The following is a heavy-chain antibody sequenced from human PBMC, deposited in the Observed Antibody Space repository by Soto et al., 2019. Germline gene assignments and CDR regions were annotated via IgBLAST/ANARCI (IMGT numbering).Heavy chain of an antibody. J-gene: IGHJ3*02. V-gene: IGHV1-8*01. D-gene: IGHD2-15*01. CDR2: MNPNSGNT. CDR1: GYTFTSYD. CDR3: ARGGLGYCSGGSCYSDAFDI. Sequence: ASVKVSCKASGYTFTSYDINWVRQATGQGLEWMGWMNPNSGNTGYAQKFQGRVTMTRNTSISTAYMELGSLGSEETAVYYCARGGLGYCSGGSCYSDAFDIWGQGTMVTVSS.